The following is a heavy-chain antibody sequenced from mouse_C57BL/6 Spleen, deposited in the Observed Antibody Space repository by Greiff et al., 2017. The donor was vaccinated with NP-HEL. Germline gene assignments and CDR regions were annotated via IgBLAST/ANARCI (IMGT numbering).Heavy chain of an antibody. V-gene: IGHV1-4*01. Sequence: QVHVKQSGAELARPGASVKMSCKASGYTFTSYTMHWVKQRPGQGLEWIGYINPSSGYTKYNQKFKDKATLTADKSSSTAYMQLSSLTSEDSAVYYCARSSWYFDVWGTGTTVTVSS. CDR1: GYTFTSYT. CDR3: ARSSWYFDV. CDR2: INPSSGYT. J-gene: IGHJ1*03.